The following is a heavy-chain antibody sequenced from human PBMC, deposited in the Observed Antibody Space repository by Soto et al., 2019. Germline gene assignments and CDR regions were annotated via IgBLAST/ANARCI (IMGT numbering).Heavy chain of an antibody. J-gene: IGHJ6*02. Sequence: PSATLSLTCAVYGGSFSGYYWSWIRQPPGKGLEWIGEINHSGSTNYNPSLKSRVTISVDTSKNQFSLKLSSVTAADTAVYYCALRLPLGMDVWGQGTTVTVSS. CDR2: INHSGST. V-gene: IGHV4-34*01. CDR3: ALRLPLGMDV. D-gene: IGHD2-15*01. CDR1: GGSFSGYY.